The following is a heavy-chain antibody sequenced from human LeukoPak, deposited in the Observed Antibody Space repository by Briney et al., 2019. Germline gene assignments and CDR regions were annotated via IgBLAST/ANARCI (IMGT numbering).Heavy chain of an antibody. V-gene: IGHV4-30-2*01. CDR1: GGSISSGGYS. D-gene: IGHD6-6*01. CDR3: ARSGIAARSYYYYGMDV. Sequence: PSEILSLTCAVSGGSISSGGYSWSWIRQPPGKGLEWIGYIYHSGSTYYNPSLKSRVTISVDRSKNQFSLKLSSVTAADTAVYYCARSGIAARSYYYYGMDVWGQGTTVTVSS. J-gene: IGHJ6*02. CDR2: IYHSGST.